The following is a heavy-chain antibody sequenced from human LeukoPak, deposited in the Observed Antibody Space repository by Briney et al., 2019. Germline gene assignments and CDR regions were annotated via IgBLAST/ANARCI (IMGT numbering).Heavy chain of an antibody. Sequence: SETLSLTCAVSGYSISSGYYWAWIRQSPGKGLEWIVSIHTSGTTYYNPSLKSRVTISLDTSKNHFSVKVSSVTAADTAVYYCARDVSGSMDVWGRGTTVTVSS. CDR2: IHTSGTT. CDR3: ARDVSGSMDV. CDR1: GYSISSGYY. V-gene: IGHV4-38-2*02. J-gene: IGHJ6*03.